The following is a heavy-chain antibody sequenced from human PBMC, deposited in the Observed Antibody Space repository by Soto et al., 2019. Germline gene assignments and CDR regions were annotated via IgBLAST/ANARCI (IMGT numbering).Heavy chain of an antibody. CDR3: ARDLGYSYGYIHYYYYYGMDV. V-gene: IGHV3-33*01. Sequence: GGSLRLSCAASGFTFSSYGMHWVRQAPGKGLEWVAVIWYDGSNKYYADSVKGRFTISRDNSKNPLYLQMTSLRAEDTAVYYCARDLGYSYGYIHYYYYYGMDVWGQGTTVTVSS. D-gene: IGHD5-18*01. CDR2: IWYDGSNK. J-gene: IGHJ6*02. CDR1: GFTFSSYG.